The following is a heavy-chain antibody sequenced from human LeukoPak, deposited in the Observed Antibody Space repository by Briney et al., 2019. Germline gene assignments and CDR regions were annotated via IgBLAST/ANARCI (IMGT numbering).Heavy chain of an antibody. CDR3: ARDLGTTMGY. J-gene: IGHJ4*02. V-gene: IGHV3-48*04. CDR2: ISPGSGTI. D-gene: IGHD1-1*01. CDR1: GFSFNRRG. Sequence: GESLRLSCATSGFSFNRRGMNWVRHPPGKGLEWVSYISPGSGTIHYAESVKGRFTVSRDDAKNSLYLQMNTLRAEDTAVYYCARDLGTTMGYWGQGTLVSVSS.